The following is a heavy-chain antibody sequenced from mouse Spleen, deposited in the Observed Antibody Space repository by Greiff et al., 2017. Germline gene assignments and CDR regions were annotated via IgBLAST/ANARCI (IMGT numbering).Heavy chain of an antibody. CDR2: INPNYGTT. D-gene: IGHD2-4*01. CDR3: ERKGYYDYDEGSMDY. Sequence: VQLQQSGPELVKPGASVKISCKASGYSFTDYNMNWVKQSNGKSLEWIGVINPNYGTTSYNQKFKGKATLTVDQSSSTAYMQLNSLTSEDSAVYYCERKGYYDYDEGSMDYWGQGTSVTVSS. CDR1: GYSFTDYN. V-gene: IGHV1-39*01. J-gene: IGHJ4*01.